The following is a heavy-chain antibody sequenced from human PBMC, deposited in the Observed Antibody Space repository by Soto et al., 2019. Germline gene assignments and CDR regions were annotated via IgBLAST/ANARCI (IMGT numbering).Heavy chain of an antibody. D-gene: IGHD2-21*01. CDR3: ARGGLLLDY. CDR1: GFIFNTNG. V-gene: IGHV3-33*01. CDR2: IWYDRSNK. Sequence: QVQLVESGGGVVQPGRSLRLSCAASGFIFNTNGMHWVRQAPGKGLEWVAVIWYDRSNKYYADSVKGRFTISRDNSKNTLYLQMNSLRAEDTAVYYCARGGLLLDYWGQGTLVTVSS. J-gene: IGHJ4*02.